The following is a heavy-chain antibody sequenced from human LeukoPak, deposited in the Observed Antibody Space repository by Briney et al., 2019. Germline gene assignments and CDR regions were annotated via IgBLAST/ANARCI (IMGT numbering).Heavy chain of an antibody. CDR1: GYTFSTYG. J-gene: IGHJ4*02. CDR2: INAYNGDT. D-gene: IGHD3-10*01. Sequence: GASVKVSCKASGYTFSTYGINWVRQAPGQGIEWMGWINAYNGDTKYAQRLQGRVTMTADTSTTTAYMELRALRSDDTAVYYCARAYGSGSYYVKAADYWGQGTLVTVPS. V-gene: IGHV1-18*01. CDR3: ARAYGSGSYYVKAADY.